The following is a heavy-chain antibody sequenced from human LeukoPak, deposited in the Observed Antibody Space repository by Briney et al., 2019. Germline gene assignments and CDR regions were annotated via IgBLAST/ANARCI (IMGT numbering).Heavy chain of an antibody. CDR2: INSDSGFT. J-gene: IGHJ5*02. Sequence: ASVKVSCKASGYTFTGYYMNWVRQAPGQGLEWMGWINSDSGFTKYAQKFQGRVTMTRDTSITTVYMDLTRLTSDDTAVYYCARNFDMKGFDPWRQGTLVTVPS. CDR1: GYTFTGYY. V-gene: IGHV1-2*02. CDR3: ARNFDMKGFDP. D-gene: IGHD3-9*01.